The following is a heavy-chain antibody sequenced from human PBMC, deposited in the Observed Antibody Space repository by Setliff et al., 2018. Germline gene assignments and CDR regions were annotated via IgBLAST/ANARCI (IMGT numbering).Heavy chain of an antibody. CDR1: RYTFNDYY. J-gene: IGHJ6*03. D-gene: IGHD6-6*01. Sequence: ASVKVSCKAFRYTFNDYYIHWMRQTPGQGLEWMGRINPSSGGTDDAQNFLGRVTMTRDTAISTAYMELSRLTSDDTAVYYCARAEYTSSSLYYYMDVWGKGTTVTVSS. CDR3: ARAEYTSSSLYYYMDV. V-gene: IGHV1-2*06. CDR2: INPSSGGT.